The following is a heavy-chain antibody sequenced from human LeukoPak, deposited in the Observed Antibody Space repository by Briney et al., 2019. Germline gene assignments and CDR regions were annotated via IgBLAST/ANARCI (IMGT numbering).Heavy chain of an antibody. CDR3: ASSYSNSWYDY. CDR1: GGSISSSSYY. V-gene: IGHV4-39*07. Sequence: SETLSLTCTVSGGSISSSSYYWGWIRQPPGKGLEWIGSIYYSGNTYYNPSLKSRVTISVDTSKNQFSLKLSSVTAADTAVYYCASSYSNSWYDYWGQGTLVTVSS. D-gene: IGHD6-13*01. J-gene: IGHJ4*02. CDR2: IYYSGNT.